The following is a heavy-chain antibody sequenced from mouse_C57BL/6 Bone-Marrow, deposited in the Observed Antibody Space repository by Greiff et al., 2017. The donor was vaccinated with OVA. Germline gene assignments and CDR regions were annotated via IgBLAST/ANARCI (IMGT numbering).Heavy chain of an antibody. Sequence: EVKVVESGGGLVQPGGSLSLSCAASGFIFTDYYMSWVRQPPGKALEWLGFIRNKANGYTTEYSASVKGRFTISRDNSQSILYLRMNALRAEDSATYYCARLIYYYGLFDYWGQGTTLTVSS. D-gene: IGHD1-1*01. J-gene: IGHJ2*01. CDR1: GFIFTDYY. CDR2: IRNKANGYTT. V-gene: IGHV7-3*01. CDR3: ARLIYYYGLFDY.